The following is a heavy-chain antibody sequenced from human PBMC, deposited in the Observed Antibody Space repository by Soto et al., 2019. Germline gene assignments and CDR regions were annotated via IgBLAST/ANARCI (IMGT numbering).Heavy chain of an antibody. J-gene: IGHJ4*02. V-gene: IGHV4-59*01. CDR2: IYYSGST. D-gene: IGHD6-13*01. CDR1: GGSISSYY. CDR3: ARAPSWSGYVFDY. Sequence: SETLSLTCTVSGGSISSYYWSWIRQPPGKGLEWIGYIYYSGSTNYNPSLKSRVTISVDTSKNQFSLKLSSVTAADTAVYYCARAPSWSGYVFDYWGQGTLVTVSS.